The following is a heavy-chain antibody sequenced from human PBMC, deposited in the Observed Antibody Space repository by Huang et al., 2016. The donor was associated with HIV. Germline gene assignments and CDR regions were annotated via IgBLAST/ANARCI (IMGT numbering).Heavy chain of an antibody. Sequence: EVQLVESGGGLVKPGGSLRLSCAASGFTFITYSMTWVRQAPGNAAEWVASLSSSSTYIDHADSLKGRFTISRDNAKNSLYLQMSSRGAEDTAVYYCARSPDRTIMPVTSRAYDIWGQGTMVTVSS. V-gene: IGHV3-21*01. CDR3: ARSPDRTIMPVTSRAYDI. J-gene: IGHJ3*02. CDR1: GFTFITYS. D-gene: IGHD4-4*01. CDR2: LSSSSTYI.